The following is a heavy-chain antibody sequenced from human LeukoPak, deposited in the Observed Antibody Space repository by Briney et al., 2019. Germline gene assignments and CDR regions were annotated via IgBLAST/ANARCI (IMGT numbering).Heavy chain of an antibody. CDR2: ISSSSSYI. Sequence: GGSLRLSCAASGFTFSSYSMNWVRQAPGKGLELVSSISSSSSYIYYADSVKGRFTISRDNAKNSLYLQMNSLRAEDTAVYYCASLLYCSGGSCPFDYWGQGTLVTVSS. J-gene: IGHJ4*02. D-gene: IGHD2-15*01. V-gene: IGHV3-21*01. CDR3: ASLLYCSGGSCPFDY. CDR1: GFTFSSYS.